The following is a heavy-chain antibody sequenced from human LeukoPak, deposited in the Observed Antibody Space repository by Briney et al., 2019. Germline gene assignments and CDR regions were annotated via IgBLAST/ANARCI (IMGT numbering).Heavy chain of an antibody. CDR1: GGTLSSYA. CDR2: IIPIFGTA. D-gene: IGHD4-11*01. J-gene: IGHJ4*02. CDR3: ARQEGSNSYFDY. Sequence: SVKVSCKASGGTLSSYAISWVRQAPGQGLEWMGGIIPIFGTANYAQKFQGRVTITTDESTSTAYMELSSLRSEDTAVYYCARQEGSNSYFDYWGQGPLVTVSS. V-gene: IGHV1-69*05.